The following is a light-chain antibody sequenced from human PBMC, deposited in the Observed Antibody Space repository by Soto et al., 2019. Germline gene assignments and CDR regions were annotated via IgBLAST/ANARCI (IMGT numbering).Light chain of an antibody. CDR1: SSDVGGYNY. J-gene: IGLJ2*01. V-gene: IGLV2-8*01. CDR2: EVS. CDR3: SSYAGSKGV. Sequence: QSVLTQPPSASGSPGQSVTISCTGTSSDVGGYNYVSWYQQHPGKAPTLMIYEVSKRPSGVPDRFSGSKSGNTASLTVSGLQAGDEADYYCSSYAGSKGVFGGGTKVTVL.